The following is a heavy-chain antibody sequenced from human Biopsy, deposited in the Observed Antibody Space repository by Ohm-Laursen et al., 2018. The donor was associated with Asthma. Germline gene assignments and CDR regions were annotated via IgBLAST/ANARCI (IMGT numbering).Heavy chain of an antibody. CDR1: GDSFSNYA. CDR3: ARGYSGSNRIVYYYSGLEV. Sequence: ASVKVSCKVSGDSFSNYAISWVRQAPGQGLEWMGGLIPVLGTPDHAQMFEGRVTITADESTSTAYMELSSLSSEDTAVYYCARGYSGSNRIVYYYSGLEVWGQGATVTVSS. D-gene: IGHD5-12*01. CDR2: LIPVLGTP. V-gene: IGHV1-69*13. J-gene: IGHJ6*02.